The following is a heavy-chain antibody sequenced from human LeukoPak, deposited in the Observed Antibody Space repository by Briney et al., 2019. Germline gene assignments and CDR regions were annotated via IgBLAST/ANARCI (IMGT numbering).Heavy chain of an antibody. CDR3: ASFGGPFDY. CDR1: GGSLSSDY. D-gene: IGHD3-16*01. J-gene: IGHJ4*02. Sequence: SETLSLTCTVSGGSLSSDYWSWIRQPPGKGLEWIGYIYYSGSTNYNPSLKSRVTVSVDTSKNQFSLKLSSVTAADTAVYYCASFGGPFDYWGQGTLVTVSS. V-gene: IGHV4-59*01. CDR2: IYYSGST.